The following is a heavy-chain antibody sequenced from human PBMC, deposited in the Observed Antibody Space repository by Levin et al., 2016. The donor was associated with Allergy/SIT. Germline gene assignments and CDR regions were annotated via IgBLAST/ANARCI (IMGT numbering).Heavy chain of an antibody. D-gene: IGHD2-15*01. CDR2: GYYSGTT. CDR3: ARSGTEAIEY. Sequence: SETLSLTCSISGGSISYYYWNWIRQSPGKGLEWIGHGYYSGTTKYNPLPRESSHHITRHVQRTSSSLKVNSVTTADTAVYYCARSGTEAIEYWGQGTLVTVSA. J-gene: IGHJ4*02. V-gene: IGHV4-59*01. CDR1: GGSISYYY.